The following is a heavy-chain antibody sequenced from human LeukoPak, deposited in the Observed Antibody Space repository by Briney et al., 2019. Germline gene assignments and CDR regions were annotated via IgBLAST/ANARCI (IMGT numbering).Heavy chain of an antibody. CDR2: IYYSGST. V-gene: IGHV4-59*01. Sequence: SETLSLTCTVSAGSISSYYGSWIRQPPGKGLEWIGYIYYSGSTNYNPSLKSRVTISVDTSKNQFSLKLSSVTAADTAVYYCARFPAAAGTPRWAFDIWGQGTMVTVSS. J-gene: IGHJ3*02. CDR3: ARFPAAAGTPRWAFDI. CDR1: AGSISSYY. D-gene: IGHD6-13*01.